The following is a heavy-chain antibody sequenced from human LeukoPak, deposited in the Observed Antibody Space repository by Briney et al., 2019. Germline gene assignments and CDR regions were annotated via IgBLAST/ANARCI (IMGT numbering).Heavy chain of an antibody. CDR1: GFTVSSNY. CDR2: IYSGGST. CDR3: AREGYGRYDGMDV. V-gene: IGHV3-53*01. J-gene: IGHJ6*02. Sequence: GGSLRLSCAASGFTVSSNYMSWGRQAPGKGLEWVSVIYSGGSTYYAASVKGRFSISRDNSKNTLYLQMNRLRAEDTAVYYCAREGYGRYDGMDVWGQGTTDTVSS. D-gene: IGHD5-12*01.